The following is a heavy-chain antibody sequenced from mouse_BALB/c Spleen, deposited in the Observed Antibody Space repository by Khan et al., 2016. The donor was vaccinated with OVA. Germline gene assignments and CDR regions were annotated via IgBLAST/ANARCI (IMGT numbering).Heavy chain of an antibody. J-gene: IGHJ4*01. CDR3: ARSYGSWAMDY. Sequence: EVKLLESGPSLVKPSQTLSLTCSVTGDSITSGFWNWIRKFPGNKFEYLGYITYSGNMYYNPSLKSRISITRDTSKSQYYLQLNSVTTEDTATYYCARSYGSWAMDYWGQGTSVTVSS. CDR2: ITYSGNM. D-gene: IGHD1-1*01. V-gene: IGHV3-8*02. CDR1: GDSITSGF.